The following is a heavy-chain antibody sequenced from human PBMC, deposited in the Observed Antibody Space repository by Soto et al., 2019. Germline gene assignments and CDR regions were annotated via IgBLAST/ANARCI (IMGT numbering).Heavy chain of an antibody. CDR1: GYNFLTYG. V-gene: IGHV1-18*01. CDR3: ARNRPGISVIRAVKTYNYFDP. D-gene: IGHD3-10*01. J-gene: IGHJ5*02. CDR2: ISTDNTHR. Sequence: ASVKVSCKASGYNFLTYGISWLRQAPGRGLEWMGWISTDNTHRNYAQNFQERVTMTTDTSTNTAYMELRSLRSDDTAIYYCARNRPGISVIRAVKTYNYFDPWGQGTLVTVSS.